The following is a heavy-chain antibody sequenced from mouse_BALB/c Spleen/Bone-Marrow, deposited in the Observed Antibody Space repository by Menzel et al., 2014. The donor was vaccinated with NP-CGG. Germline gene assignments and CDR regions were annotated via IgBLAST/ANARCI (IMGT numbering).Heavy chain of an antibody. J-gene: IGHJ3*01. Sequence: EVKLMESGGGLVKPGGSLKLSCTASGFAFXNCDMSWVRQTPEKRLEWVATITSGGGNTYYPDSVKGRFTISRDNARNTLYLQMSSRRSEDTALYYCARVWDWFAYWGQGTLVTVSA. CDR2: ITSGGGNT. CDR1: GFAFXNCD. V-gene: IGHV5-9*02. D-gene: IGHD4-1*01. CDR3: ARVWDWFAY.